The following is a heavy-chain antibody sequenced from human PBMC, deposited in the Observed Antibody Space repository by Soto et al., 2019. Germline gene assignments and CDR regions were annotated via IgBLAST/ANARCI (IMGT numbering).Heavy chain of an antibody. J-gene: IGHJ5*02. CDR3: ARDRGGSGANWFDP. Sequence: QVQLQESGPGLVKPSQTLSLTCTVSGGSISSGDYYWSWIRQPPGKGLEWIGYIYYSGSTYYNPSPMSRVTISLDTSKNQFSLKLSSVTAADTAVYYCARDRGGSGANWFDPWGQGTLVTVSS. V-gene: IGHV4-30-4*01. CDR1: GGSISSGDYY. CDR2: IYYSGST. D-gene: IGHD3-10*01.